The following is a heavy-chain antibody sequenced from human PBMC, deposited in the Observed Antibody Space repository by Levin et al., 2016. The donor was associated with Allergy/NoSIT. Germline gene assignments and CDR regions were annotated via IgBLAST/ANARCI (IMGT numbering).Heavy chain of an antibody. CDR3: AKGRSTGKLDWFDP. D-gene: IGHD3-10*01. CDR2: LSDGGYAT. Sequence: VRQAPGKGLEWVSTLSDGGYATFYADSVRGRFTSSSDSSRTTLYLQMDSLSVEDTAIYYCAKGRSTGKLDWFDPWGQGTLVTVSS. J-gene: IGHJ5*02. V-gene: IGHV3-23*01.